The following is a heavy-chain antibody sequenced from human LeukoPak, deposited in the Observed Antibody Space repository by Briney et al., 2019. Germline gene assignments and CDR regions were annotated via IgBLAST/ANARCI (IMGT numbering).Heavy chain of an antibody. CDR1: GGSFSGYY. J-gene: IGHJ4*02. Sequence: SETLSLTCAVYGGSFSGYYWSWIRQPPGKGLEWIGEINHSGSTNYNPSLKSRVTISVDTSKNQFSLKLSSVTAADTAVYYCARDLGYWGQGTLVTVSS. V-gene: IGHV4-34*01. CDR3: ARDLGY. CDR2: INHSGST.